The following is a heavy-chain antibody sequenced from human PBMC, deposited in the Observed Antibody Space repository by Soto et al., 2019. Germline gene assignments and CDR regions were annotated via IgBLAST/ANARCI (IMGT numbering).Heavy chain of an antibody. J-gene: IGHJ6*02. V-gene: IGHV4-59*01. CDR2: IYYSGST. CDR1: GGSMISYC. CDR3: ARRGYGPGFPYYYGMDV. D-gene: IGHD3-10*01. Sequence: PSETMSVTCTVAGGSMISYCWSWIRQPTGKGLEWIGYIYYSGSTNYNPSLKSRVTMSVDTPKNQFSLKLSSVTAADTAVYYCARRGYGPGFPYYYGMDVWGQGTTVTVSS.